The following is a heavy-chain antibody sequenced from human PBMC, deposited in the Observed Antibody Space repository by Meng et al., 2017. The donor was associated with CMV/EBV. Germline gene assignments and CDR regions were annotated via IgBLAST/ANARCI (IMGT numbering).Heavy chain of an antibody. CDR1: GFTFSSYW. J-gene: IGHJ6*02. CDR2: INSDGSSR. V-gene: IGHV3-74*01. Sequence: GESLKISCAASGFTFSSYWMHWVRQAPGKGLVWVSRINSDGSSRSYADSVKGRFTISRDNAKNTLYLQMNSLRAEDTAVYYCARDGGQFGELSYGMDVWGQGTTVTVSS. D-gene: IGHD3-10*01. CDR3: ARDGGQFGELSYGMDV.